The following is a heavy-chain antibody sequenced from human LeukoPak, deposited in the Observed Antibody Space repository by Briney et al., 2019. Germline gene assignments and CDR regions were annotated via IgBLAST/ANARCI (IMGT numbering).Heavy chain of an antibody. D-gene: IGHD3-9*01. Sequence: SETLSLTCTVSGGSISSGGYYWSWIRQHPGKGLEWIGYIYYSGSTYYNPSLKSRVTISVDTSKNQFSLKLSSVTAADTAVYYCARHVWLQPFDYWGQGTLVTVSS. CDR3: ARHVWLQPFDY. CDR1: GGSISSGGYY. V-gene: IGHV4-31*03. CDR2: IYYSGST. J-gene: IGHJ4*02.